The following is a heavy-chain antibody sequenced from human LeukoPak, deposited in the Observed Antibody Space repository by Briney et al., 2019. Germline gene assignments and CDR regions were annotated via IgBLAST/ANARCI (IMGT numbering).Heavy chain of an antibody. CDR3: ARVTPYDSSSWSRGAFDI. CDR2: INPNSGGT. D-gene: IGHD6-13*01. Sequence: ASVKVSCKASGYTFTGYYMHWVRQAPGQGLEWMGWINPNSGGTNYAQKFQGWVTMTRDTSISTAYMELSRLRSDDTAVYYCARVTPYDSSSWSRGAFDIWGQGTMVTVSS. J-gene: IGHJ3*02. CDR1: GYTFTGYY. V-gene: IGHV1-2*04.